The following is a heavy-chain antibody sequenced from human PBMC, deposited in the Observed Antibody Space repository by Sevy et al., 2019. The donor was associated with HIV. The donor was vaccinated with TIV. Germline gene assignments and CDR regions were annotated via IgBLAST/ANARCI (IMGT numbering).Heavy chain of an antibody. CDR3: AKKMGGGSGMAFLVDY. CDR1: GFTFSSFA. CDR2: ISGTGDYT. V-gene: IGHV3-23*01. J-gene: IGHJ4*02. D-gene: IGHD5-18*01. Sequence: GESLKISCAASGFTFSSFAMGWVRQAPGKGLDWISLISGTGDYTYYADSVKGRFTISRDNSKNTLFLQMNSLRAEDTAIFYCAKKMGGGSGMAFLVDYWGQGTLVTVSS.